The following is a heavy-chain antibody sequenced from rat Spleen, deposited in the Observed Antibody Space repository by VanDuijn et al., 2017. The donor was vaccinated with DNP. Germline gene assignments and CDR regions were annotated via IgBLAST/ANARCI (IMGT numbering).Heavy chain of an antibody. D-gene: IGHD1-11*01. CDR2: ISYDGSST. V-gene: IGHV5-7*01. CDR1: GFTFSDYY. CDR3: ARHGRVTTVAAYWYFDF. J-gene: IGHJ1*01. Sequence: EVQLVESGGGLVQPGRSLKLSCAASGFTFSDYYMAWVRQVPGEGLEWVATISYDGSSTYHRDSVKGRFTISRDNAKSILHLQMDSRRSEDTATYFCARHGRVTTVAAYWYFDFWGPGTMVTVSS.